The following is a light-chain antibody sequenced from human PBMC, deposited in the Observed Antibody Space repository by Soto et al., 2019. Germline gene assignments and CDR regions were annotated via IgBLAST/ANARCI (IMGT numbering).Light chain of an antibody. J-gene: IGKJ1*01. CDR1: QSVGNNY. CDR2: GAS. Sequence: EIVLTQSPGTLSLSPGERATLSCRASQSVGNNYLAWYQQKPGQAPRLLIYGASSRATGIPDRFSGSGSGTDFSLTISRLEPEDFAVYYCQQYGSSRKTFGQGTKVEIK. V-gene: IGKV3-20*01. CDR3: QQYGSSRKT.